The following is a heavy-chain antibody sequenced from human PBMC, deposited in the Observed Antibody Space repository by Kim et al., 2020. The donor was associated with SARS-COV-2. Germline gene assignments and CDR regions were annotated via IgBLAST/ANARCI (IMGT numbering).Heavy chain of an antibody. CDR1: GFTFSSYS. D-gene: IGHD1-7*01. CDR3: ARRVIWNYGYYYYYYMDV. J-gene: IGHJ6*03. CDR2: ISSSSSYI. V-gene: IGHV3-21*01. Sequence: GGSLRLSCAASGFTFSSYSMNWVRQAPGKGLEWVSSISSSSSYIYYADSVKGRFTISRDNAKNSLYLQMNSLRAEDTAVYYCARRVIWNYGYYYYYYMDVWGKGTTVTVSS.